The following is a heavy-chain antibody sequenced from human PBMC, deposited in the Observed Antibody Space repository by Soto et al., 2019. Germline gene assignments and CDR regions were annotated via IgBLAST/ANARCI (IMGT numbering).Heavy chain of an antibody. D-gene: IGHD4-17*01. CDR2: ISYDGSNK. J-gene: IGHJ6*02. V-gene: IGHV3-30*18. Sequence: PGGSLRLSCAASGFTFSSYGMHWVRQAPGKGLEWVAVISYDGSNKYYADSVKGRFTISRDNSKNTLYLQMNSLRAEDTAVYYCAKGSPVTTAYYYYGMDVWGQGTTVTVSS. CDR1: GFTFSSYG. CDR3: AKGSPVTTAYYYYGMDV.